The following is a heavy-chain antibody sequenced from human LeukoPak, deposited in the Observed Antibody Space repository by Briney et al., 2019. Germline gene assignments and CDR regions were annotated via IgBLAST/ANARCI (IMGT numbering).Heavy chain of an antibody. CDR2: IRYDGSNK. V-gene: IGHV3-30*02. CDR1: GFTFSSYG. Sequence: GGSLRLSCAASGFTFSSYGMHWVRQAPGKGLEWVAFIRYDGSNKYYADSLKGRFTISRDNSKNTLYLQMTSLRAEDTAVYYCARYIAYCGGDCYAYFDYWGQGTLVTVSS. D-gene: IGHD2-21*02. CDR3: ARYIAYCGGDCYAYFDY. J-gene: IGHJ4*02.